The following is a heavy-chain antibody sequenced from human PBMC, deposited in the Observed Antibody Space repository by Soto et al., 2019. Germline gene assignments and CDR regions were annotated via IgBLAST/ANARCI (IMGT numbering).Heavy chain of an antibody. CDR3: ARDLNCYGYYSMDV. Sequence: QVHLVQSGAEVKKPGASVKVSCKTSGYTFTTYGISWVRQAPGQGLEWMGWISAYNGNTNYAQKLQGRVTMTTDTSTSTAYMELRSLSADDTAVYYCARDLNCYGYYSMDVWGQGTTVTVSS. CDR2: ISAYNGNT. CDR1: GYTFTTYG. J-gene: IGHJ6*02. V-gene: IGHV1-18*04. D-gene: IGHD2-2*01.